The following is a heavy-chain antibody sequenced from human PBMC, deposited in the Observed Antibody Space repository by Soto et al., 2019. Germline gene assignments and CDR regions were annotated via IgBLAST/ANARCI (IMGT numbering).Heavy chain of an antibody. CDR1: GYTFTDYY. J-gene: IGHJ4*02. CDR3: ASGGGDSSGFDS. D-gene: IGHD3-22*01. V-gene: IGHV1-2*04. Sequence: QVQLVQSGAEVKKPGASVKVSCKASGYTFTDYYIHWVRQAPGQGLEWMGWINPNSGGTLYAQKFEGWVTMTRDTSINTAYMDLSRLKSTDTALYYCASGGGDSSGFDSWGQGTLVTASS. CDR2: INPNSGGT.